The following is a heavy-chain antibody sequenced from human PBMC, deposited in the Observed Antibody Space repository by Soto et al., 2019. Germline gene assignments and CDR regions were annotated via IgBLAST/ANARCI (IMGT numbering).Heavy chain of an antibody. CDR1: GGSFSGYY. D-gene: IGHD6-19*01. J-gene: IGHJ4*02. CDR2: INHSGST. Sequence: QVQLQQWGAGLLKPSETLSLTCAVYGGSFSGYYWSWIRQPPGKGLEWIGEINHSGSTNYNPSLKSRVTISVDTSKTQSSLKLSSVTAADTAVYYCARAHSSGWYRILIYFDYWGQGTLVTVSS. V-gene: IGHV4-34*01. CDR3: ARAHSSGWYRILIYFDY.